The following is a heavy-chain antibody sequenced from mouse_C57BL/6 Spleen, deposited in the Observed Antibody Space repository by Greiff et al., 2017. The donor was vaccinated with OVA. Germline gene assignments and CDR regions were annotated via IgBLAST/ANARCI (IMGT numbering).Heavy chain of an antibody. CDR1: GYTFTSYW. D-gene: IGHD1-1*01. J-gene: IGHJ1*03. V-gene: IGHV1-69*01. Sequence: VQLQQSGAELVMPGASVKLSCKASGYTFTSYWMHWVKQRPGQGLEWIGEIDPSDSYTNYNQKFKGKSTLTVDKSSSTAYMQLSSLTSEDSAVYYCARWGDYYGSSYFDVWGTGTTVTVSS. CDR2: IDPSDSYT. CDR3: ARWGDYYGSSYFDV.